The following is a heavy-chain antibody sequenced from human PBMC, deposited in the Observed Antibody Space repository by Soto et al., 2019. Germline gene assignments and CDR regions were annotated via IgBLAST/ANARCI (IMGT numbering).Heavy chain of an antibody. D-gene: IGHD6-6*01. CDR2: IVPMFGTA. V-gene: IGHV1-69*01. J-gene: IGHJ6*02. Sequence: QVQLVQSGAEVKEPGSSVKVSCKASGGTFANFIMNWVRQTPGQGLEWMGGIVPMFGTATYAEKFKGRVTMSSTESTSTACIERMSLRSEYTAVYYCARNVSYSSSLSQYSGMDVGCQGTTVTVA. CDR1: GGTFANFI. CDR3: ARNVSYSSSLSQYSGMDV.